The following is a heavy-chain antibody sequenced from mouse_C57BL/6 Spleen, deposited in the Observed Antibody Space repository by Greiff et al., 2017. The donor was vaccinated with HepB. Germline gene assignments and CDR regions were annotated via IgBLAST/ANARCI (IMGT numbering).Heavy chain of an antibody. Sequence: VQVVESGAELVRPGASVKLSCKASGYTFTDYYINWVKQRPGQGLEWIARIYPGSGNTYYNEKFKGKATLTAEKSSSTAYMQLSSLTSEDSAVYFCAGSSGQREAWFAYWGQGTLVTVSA. CDR3: AGSSGQREAWFAY. CDR1: GYTFTDYY. J-gene: IGHJ3*01. CDR2: IYPGSGNT. V-gene: IGHV1-76*01.